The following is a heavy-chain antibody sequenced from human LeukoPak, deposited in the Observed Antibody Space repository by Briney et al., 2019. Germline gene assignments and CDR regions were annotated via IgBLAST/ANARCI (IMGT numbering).Heavy chain of an antibody. CDR3: AKDLGYSGYDPLDS. Sequence: RPGGSLRLSCAASGFTFSSYWMHWVRQAPGKGLVWVSHISSDVSTTSYADSVKGRFTISRDNSKNTLYLQMNSLRAEDTAVYYCAKDLGYSGYDPLDSWGQGTLVTVSS. CDR1: GFTFSSYW. V-gene: IGHV3-74*01. D-gene: IGHD5-12*01. CDR2: ISSDVSTT. J-gene: IGHJ4*02.